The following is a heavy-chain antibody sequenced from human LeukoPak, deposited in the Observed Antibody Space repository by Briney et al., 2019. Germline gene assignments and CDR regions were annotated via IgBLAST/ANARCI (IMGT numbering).Heavy chain of an antibody. Sequence: GGSLRLSCAASGFTVSSNYMTWVRQAPGKGLEWVSIIYSGGSTYYADSVKGRFTISRDNSKNTLYLQMNSLRVEDTAVYYCARGVASPYYFDSWGQGTLVTVSS. CDR3: ARGVASPYYFDS. D-gene: IGHD2-15*01. CDR1: GFTVSSNY. V-gene: IGHV3-66*01. CDR2: IYSGGST. J-gene: IGHJ4*02.